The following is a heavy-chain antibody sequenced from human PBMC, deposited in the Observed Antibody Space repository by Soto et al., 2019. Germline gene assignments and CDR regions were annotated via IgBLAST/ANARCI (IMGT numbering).Heavy chain of an antibody. J-gene: IGHJ4*02. V-gene: IGHV3-23*01. Sequence: PGGSLRLSCEASGFSFSNDAMGWVRQAPGKGLEWVSGISGSGVNTYYADSVKGRFTISRDNSKNTLYLQMNTLRVEDTAIYYCANIPDYGNYGQVWGEGTLVTVPQ. D-gene: IGHD4-4*01. CDR1: GFSFSNDA. CDR3: ANIPDYGNYGQV. CDR2: ISGSGVNT.